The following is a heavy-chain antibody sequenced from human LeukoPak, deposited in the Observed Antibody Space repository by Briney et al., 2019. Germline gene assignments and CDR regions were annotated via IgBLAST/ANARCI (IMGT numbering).Heavy chain of an antibody. V-gene: IGHV3-49*04. Sequence: GGSLRLSCTASGFTFGDYAMSWVRQAPGKGLEWVGFIRSKVYGGTTGYAASVKGRFTISRDDSKSIAYLQVNSLRTEDTAVYCTGSFGELSFFAHWGQGTLVTVSS. CDR2: IRSKVYGGTT. J-gene: IGHJ4*02. D-gene: IGHD3-16*01. CDR1: GFTFGDYA. CDR3: TGSFGELSFFAH.